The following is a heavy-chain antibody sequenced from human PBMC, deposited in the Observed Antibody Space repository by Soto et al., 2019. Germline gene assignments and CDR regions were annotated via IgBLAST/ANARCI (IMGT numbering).Heavy chain of an antibody. V-gene: IGHV3-7*03. J-gene: IGHJ6*02. CDR2: IKQDGREK. CDR1: GLSFSSYW. Sequence: EGSLRLSCAASGLSFSSYWVSWVRQAPGKRLEWVANIKQDGREKYYVGSVKGRFTISRDNAKNSLYLQMNSLSAEDTAVYYCARAFGVTHSDGMDVWRQGTTVTVSS. D-gene: IGHD3-10*01. CDR3: ARAFGVTHSDGMDV.